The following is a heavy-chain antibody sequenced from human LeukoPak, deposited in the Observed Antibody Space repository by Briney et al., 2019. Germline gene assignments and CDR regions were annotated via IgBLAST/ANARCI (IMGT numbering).Heavy chain of an antibody. J-gene: IGHJ4*02. CDR1: GYTFTGYY. Sequence: ASVKVSCKASGYTFTGYYMHWVRQAPGQGLEWMGWINPNSGGTSYAQKFQGRVTMTRDTSISTAYMELSGLRSDDTAVYYCARGVGSGWYEGDYWGQGTLVTVSS. D-gene: IGHD6-19*01. V-gene: IGHV1-2*02. CDR3: ARGVGSGWYEGDY. CDR2: INPNSGGT.